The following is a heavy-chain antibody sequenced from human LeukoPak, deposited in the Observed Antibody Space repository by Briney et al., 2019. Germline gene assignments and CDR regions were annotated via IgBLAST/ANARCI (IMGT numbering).Heavy chain of an antibody. CDR1: GGSISSGGYY. CDR2: IYYSGST. V-gene: IGHV4-31*03. J-gene: IGHJ4*02. CDR3: ARDSSGFFDY. D-gene: IGHD6-25*01. Sequence: SETLSLTCTVSGGSISSGGYYWSWIRQHPGKGLEWIGYIYYSGSTYYNPSLKSRVTISVDTSKNQFSLKLSSVTAADTAVYYCARDSSGFFDYWGQGTLVTVSS.